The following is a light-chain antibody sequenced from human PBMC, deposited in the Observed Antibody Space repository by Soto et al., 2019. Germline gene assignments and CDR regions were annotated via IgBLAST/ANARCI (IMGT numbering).Light chain of an antibody. V-gene: IGKV3-20*01. CDR1: QSVSSSY. CDR2: GAS. J-gene: IGKJ2*01. Sequence: EILLTQSPGTLSLSPGERATLSCRASQSVSSSYLAWYQQKPAQAPRLLIYGASSRATGIPDRFSGSGSGTDFTLTISRLEPEDFAVYYCQQYGSSPPWYTFGQGTKLEIK. CDR3: QQYGSSPPWYT.